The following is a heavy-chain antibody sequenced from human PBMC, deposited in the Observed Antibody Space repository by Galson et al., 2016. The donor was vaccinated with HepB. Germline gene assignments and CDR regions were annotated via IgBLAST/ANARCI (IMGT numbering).Heavy chain of an antibody. CDR1: GFTFSTYW. CDR2: IKQDGSEK. J-gene: IGHJ1*01. Sequence: SLRLSCAASGFTFSTYWMSWVRQAPGKGLEWVANIKQDGSEKYYVDSVKGRFAISRDNAKNSLYLQMNSLRAEDTAVYYCALYYYDSSGFVEYFQQWGQGTRVTVSS. V-gene: IGHV3-7*03. CDR3: ALYYYDSSGFVEYFQQ. D-gene: IGHD3-22*01.